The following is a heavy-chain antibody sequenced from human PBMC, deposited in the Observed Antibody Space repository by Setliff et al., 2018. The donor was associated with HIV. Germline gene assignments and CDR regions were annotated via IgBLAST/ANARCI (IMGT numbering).Heavy chain of an antibody. CDR2: VNHKGVA. CDR3: TRAQIAAPRPFDY. V-gene: IGHV4-34*01. D-gene: IGHD2-21*01. Sequence: SWVRQSPGRGLEWIGEVNHKGVANYSPSLMRRATISADTSKNQFSLRLSSVTAADTALYFCTRAQIAAPRPFDYWGQGTLVTVSS. J-gene: IGHJ4*02.